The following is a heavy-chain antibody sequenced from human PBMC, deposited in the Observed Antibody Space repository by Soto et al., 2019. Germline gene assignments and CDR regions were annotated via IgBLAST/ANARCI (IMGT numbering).Heavy chain of an antibody. D-gene: IGHD3-22*01. CDR3: ARDLDYYDSSGYRNYYYYGMDV. CDR2: IWYDGSNK. Sequence: QVQLVESGGGVVQPGRSLRLSCAASGFTFSSYGMHWVRQAPGKGLEWVAVIWYDGSNKYYADSVKGRFTISRDNSKNTLYMQMNSLRAEETAVYYCARDLDYYDSSGYRNYYYYGMDVWGQGTTVTVSS. CDR1: GFTFSSYG. V-gene: IGHV3-33*01. J-gene: IGHJ6*02.